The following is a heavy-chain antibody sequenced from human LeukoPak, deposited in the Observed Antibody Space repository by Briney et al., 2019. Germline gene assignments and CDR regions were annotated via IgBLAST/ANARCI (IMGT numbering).Heavy chain of an antibody. V-gene: IGHV4-59*01. J-gene: IGHJ4*02. D-gene: IGHD5-24*01. CDR3: ARGAMATTPFFDY. CDR1: GGSISNYY. CDR2: VYYTGST. Sequence: SETLSLTCPVSGGSISNYYYRTWIRQPPGKGLEWIGYVYYTGSTNFNPSPKSRVTMSLDTSRNQFSLKLTSLTAADTAVYYCARGAMATTPFFDYWGQGTLVTVSS.